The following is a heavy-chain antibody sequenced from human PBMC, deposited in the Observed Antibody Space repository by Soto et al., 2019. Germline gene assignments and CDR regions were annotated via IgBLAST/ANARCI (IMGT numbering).Heavy chain of an antibody. J-gene: IGHJ4*02. V-gene: IGHV3-30*18. Sequence: ESGGGVVQPGRSLRLACAASGFIFSGYGMHWVRQAPGKGLEWVAVISHDGSSKFYADSVKGRFTISRDNSKNTLYLEMNSLRLEDTAVYYCAKERVVRGVTDYWGQGTLVTVSS. CDR2: ISHDGSSK. D-gene: IGHD3-10*01. CDR3: AKERVVRGVTDY. CDR1: GFIFSGYG.